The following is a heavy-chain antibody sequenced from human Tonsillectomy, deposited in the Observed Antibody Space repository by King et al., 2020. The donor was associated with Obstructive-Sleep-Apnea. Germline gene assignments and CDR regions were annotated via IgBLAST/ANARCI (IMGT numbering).Heavy chain of an antibody. D-gene: IGHD6-13*01. CDR3: ARLGDGQHLLNWFAA. J-gene: IGHJ5*02. CDR1: VGSMSSDDYY. CDR2: IFNSGLT. Sequence: QLQESGPGLVKPSQTLSLTCTVSVGSMSSDDYYWSWIRQPPGKGLEWLGYIFNSGLTYYKSSLKSRITISIDTSNNQFSLDLGPVTAADTAIYYCARLGDGQHLLNWFAAGGGGRLVS. V-gene: IGHV4-30-4*01.